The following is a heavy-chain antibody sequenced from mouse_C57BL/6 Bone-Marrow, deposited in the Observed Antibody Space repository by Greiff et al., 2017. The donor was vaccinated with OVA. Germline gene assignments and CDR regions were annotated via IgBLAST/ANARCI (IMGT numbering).Heavy chain of an antibody. CDR2: IDPSDSYP. Sequence: QVQLQQPGAELVMPGASVKLSCKASGYTFTSYWMHWVKQRPGQGLEWIGEIDPSDSYPNYNQKFKGKSTLTVDKSSSTAYMQLSSLTSEDSAVYYCARGMVTTMAYWGQGTLVTVSA. V-gene: IGHV1-69*01. J-gene: IGHJ3*01. CDR3: ARGMVTTMAY. CDR1: GYTFTSYW. D-gene: IGHD2-2*01.